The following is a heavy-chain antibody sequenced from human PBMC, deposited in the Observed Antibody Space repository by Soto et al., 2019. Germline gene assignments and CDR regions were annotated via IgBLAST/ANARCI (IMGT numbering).Heavy chain of an antibody. V-gene: IGHV3-23*01. CDR1: GFTFSSYA. J-gene: IGHJ4*02. CDR2: ISGSGGST. D-gene: IGHD3-9*01. CDR3: AKSVVGEYDILTGYYKVERLYYFDY. Sequence: GGSLRLSCAASGFTFSSYAMSWVRQAPGKGLEWVSAISGSGGSTYYADSVKGRFTISRDNSKNTLYLQMNGLRAEDTAVYYCAKSVVGEYDILTGYYKVERLYYFDYWGQGTLVTVSS.